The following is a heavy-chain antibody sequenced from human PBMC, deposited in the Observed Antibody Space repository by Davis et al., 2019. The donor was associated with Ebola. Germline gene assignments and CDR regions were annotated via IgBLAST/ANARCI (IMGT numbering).Heavy chain of an antibody. Sequence: SVKVSCKVSGGTFSSFAINWVRQAPGQGFEWMGGIIPMFGIPTYAQEFQGRVAISADESTNTVYMELSSLTPKDKAVYYCAVRSGDWGQGTLVTISS. J-gene: IGHJ4*02. V-gene: IGHV1-69*13. CDR2: IIPMFGIP. CDR3: AVRSGD. CDR1: GGTFSSFA.